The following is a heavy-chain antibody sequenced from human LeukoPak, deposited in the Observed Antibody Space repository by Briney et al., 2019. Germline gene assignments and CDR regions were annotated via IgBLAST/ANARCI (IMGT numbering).Heavy chain of an antibody. V-gene: IGHV1-2*02. CDR3: ARPDIRYYDILTGYYPLDY. CDR1: GYTFTGYY. D-gene: IGHD3-9*01. Sequence: ASVKVSCKASGYTFTGYYMHWVRQAPGQGLEWMGWINPNSGGTNYAQKLQGRVTMTTDTSTSTAYMELRSLRSDDTAVYYCARPDIRYYDILTGYYPLDYWGQGTLVTVSS. J-gene: IGHJ4*02. CDR2: INPNSGGT.